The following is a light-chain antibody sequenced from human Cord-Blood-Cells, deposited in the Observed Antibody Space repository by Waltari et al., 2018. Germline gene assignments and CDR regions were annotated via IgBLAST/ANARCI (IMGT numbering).Light chain of an antibody. V-gene: IGKV3-20*01. CDR3: QQYGSSPT. CDR2: GAS. Sequence: EIVLTQSPGTLSLSPGERATLSCRASQSVSSSYLAWYQQKPGQAPRLLIYGASSRANGIPDRFRGSGAGTDFTLTISRLEPEDFAVYYCQQYGSSPTFGQGTKVEIK. J-gene: IGKJ1*01. CDR1: QSVSSSY.